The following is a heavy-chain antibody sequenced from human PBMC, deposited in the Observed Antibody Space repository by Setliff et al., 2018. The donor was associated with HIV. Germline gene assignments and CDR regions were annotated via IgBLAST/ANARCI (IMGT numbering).Heavy chain of an antibody. D-gene: IGHD2-8*01. CDR2: IIPMVNIA. J-gene: IGHJ1*01. CDR1: GGTLRNYG. CDR3: TKGWSEHTSTVQIEYFLH. V-gene: IGHV1-69*10. Sequence: GASVKVSCKASGGTLRNYGISWVRQAPGQGLEWMGGIIPMVNIANYAQNFQGRVTIIADKSTSTVYMELRSLRSEDTAVYYCTKGWSEHTSTVQIEYFLHWGQGTLGTVSS.